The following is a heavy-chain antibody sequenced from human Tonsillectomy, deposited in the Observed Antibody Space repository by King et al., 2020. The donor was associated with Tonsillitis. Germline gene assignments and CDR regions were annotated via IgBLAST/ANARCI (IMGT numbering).Heavy chain of an antibody. CDR1: GFTVSSSY. D-gene: IGHD5-18*01. V-gene: IGHV3-66*01. Sequence: VQLVESGGGLVQPGGSLRLSCAASGFTVSSSYMIWVRQAPGKGLEWVSVIFGGGTTYYVDSVKGRFTISRDNSKNTLYLQMNSLRAEDTAVYYCARAPVDTAPSYWGQGTLVTVSS. CDR3: ARAPVDTAPSY. J-gene: IGHJ4*02. CDR2: IFGGGTT.